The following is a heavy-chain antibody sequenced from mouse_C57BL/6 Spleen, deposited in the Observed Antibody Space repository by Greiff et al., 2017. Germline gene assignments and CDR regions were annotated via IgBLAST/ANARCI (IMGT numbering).Heavy chain of an antibody. J-gene: IGHJ3*01. CDR3: ASYGYMAY. CDR2: IFPDSGST. CDR1: GYTFTGYW. Sequence: VQLQQSGAELMKPGASVKLSCKASGYTFTGYWIEWVKQRPGHGLEWIGMIFPDSGSTNYTEKFKGKATFTADTSSNTAYMQLSGLTTEDTCIYYCASYGYMAYWGQGTLVTVSA. V-gene: IGHV1-9*01. D-gene: IGHD2-2*01.